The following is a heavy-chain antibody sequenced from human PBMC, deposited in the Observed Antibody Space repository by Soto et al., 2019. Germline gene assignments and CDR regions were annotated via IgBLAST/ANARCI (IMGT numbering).Heavy chain of an antibody. CDR1: GYTFTSYA. V-gene: IGHV1-3*05. D-gene: IGHD6-19*01. Sequence: QVQLVQSGAEEKKPGASVKVSCKASGYTFTSYAMHWVRQAPGQRLEWMGWINGGNGNTKYSQKFQGRVTITRDTSASTAYMELGVLRSEDTAVYYCARVSGWYHLDYWGQGTLVTVSS. J-gene: IGHJ4*02. CDR3: ARVSGWYHLDY. CDR2: INGGNGNT.